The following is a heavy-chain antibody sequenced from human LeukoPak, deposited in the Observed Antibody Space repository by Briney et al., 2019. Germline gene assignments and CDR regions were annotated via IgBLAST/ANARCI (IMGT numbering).Heavy chain of an antibody. CDR2: IYYSGST. J-gene: IGHJ4*02. Sequence: PSETLSLXCTVSGGSISSYYWSWIRQPPGKGLEWIGYIYYSGSTNYNPSLKSRVTISVDTSKNQFSLKLSSVTAADTAVYYCARDTAAALDYWGQGTLVTVSS. D-gene: IGHD6-13*01. CDR3: ARDTAAALDY. V-gene: IGHV4-59*01. CDR1: GGSISSYY.